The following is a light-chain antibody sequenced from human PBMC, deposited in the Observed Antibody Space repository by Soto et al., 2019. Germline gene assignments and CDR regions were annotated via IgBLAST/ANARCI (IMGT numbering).Light chain of an antibody. J-gene: IGKJ4*01. CDR2: AAS. V-gene: IGKV1-6*01. Sequence: AFQMTQSPSSLSASVGDRVTITCRASQDIRSYLGWYQQEPGKAPKLLIYAASSLQSGVPSRFSGSGSGTDFTLTINSLQPEDFATYYCLQDYNYPLTLGGGTKVEIK. CDR1: QDIRSY. CDR3: LQDYNYPLT.